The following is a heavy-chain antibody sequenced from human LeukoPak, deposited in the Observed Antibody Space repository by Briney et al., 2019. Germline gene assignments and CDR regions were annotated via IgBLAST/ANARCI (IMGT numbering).Heavy chain of an antibody. J-gene: IGHJ3*02. D-gene: IGHD4-17*01. CDR3: ARGGLTTVITPGFDI. CDR2: MYYSGST. V-gene: IGHV4-59*11. Sequence: SETLSLTCTVSGGSISSHYWIWIRQPPGKGLEWIGYMYYSGSTNYNPSLKSRVTISVDTPKNQFSLKLRSVTAADTAVYYCARGGLTTVITPGFDIWGQGTMVTVSS. CDR1: GGSISSHY.